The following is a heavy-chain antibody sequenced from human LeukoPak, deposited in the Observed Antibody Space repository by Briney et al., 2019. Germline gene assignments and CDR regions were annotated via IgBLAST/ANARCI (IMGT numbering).Heavy chain of an antibody. V-gene: IGHV3-74*01. CDR2: INSDGSST. Sequence: GGSLRLSCAASGFTFSSYWMHWVRQAPGKGLVWVSRINSDGSSTSYADSVKGRFTISRDNAKNALYLQMNSLRAEDTAVYYCARNLKVRGVIGYFDYWGQGTLVTVSS. CDR3: ARNLKVRGVIGYFDY. D-gene: IGHD3-10*01. J-gene: IGHJ4*02. CDR1: GFTFSSYW.